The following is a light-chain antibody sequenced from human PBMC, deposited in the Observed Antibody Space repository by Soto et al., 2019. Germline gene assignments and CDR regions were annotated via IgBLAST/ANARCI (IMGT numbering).Light chain of an antibody. V-gene: IGLV2-14*01. J-gene: IGLJ2*01. CDR3: SSFSSITREV. CDR1: SSDVGGYSY. CDR2: EVS. Sequence: QSALTQPASVSGSPGQSITISCTGTSSDVGGYSYVSWYQQHPGKTLKLMIYEVSNRPSGVSHRFSGSKSGNTASLTISGLQTEDEADYYCSSFSSITREVFGGGTQLTVL.